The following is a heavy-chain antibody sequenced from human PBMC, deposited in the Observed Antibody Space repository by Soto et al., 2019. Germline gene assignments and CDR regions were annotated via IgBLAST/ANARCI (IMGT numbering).Heavy chain of an antibody. D-gene: IGHD2-2*01. CDR3: ARGQGYCSSTSCYPGADYMDV. J-gene: IGHJ6*03. V-gene: IGHV1-2*04. Sequence: ASVKVSCKASGYTFTGYYMHWVRQAPGQGLEWMGWINPNSGGTNYAQKFQGWVTRTRDTSISTAYMELSRLRSDDTAVYYCARGQGYCSSTSCYPGADYMDVWGKGTTVTVSS. CDR1: GYTFTGYY. CDR2: INPNSGGT.